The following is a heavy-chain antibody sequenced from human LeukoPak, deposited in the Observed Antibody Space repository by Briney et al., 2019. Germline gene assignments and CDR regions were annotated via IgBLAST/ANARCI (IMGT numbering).Heavy chain of an antibody. D-gene: IGHD6-13*01. V-gene: IGHV1-2*02. CDR3: ARFEGYSSSSWYAFDY. J-gene: IGHJ4*02. CDR2: INPNSGGT. Sequence: GASVKVSCKASGYTFTGYYMHWVRQAPGQGLEWMGWINPNSGGTNYAQKFQGRVTMTRDTSISTAYMELRSLRSDDTAVYYCARFEGYSSSSWYAFDYWGQGTLVTVSS. CDR1: GYTFTGYY.